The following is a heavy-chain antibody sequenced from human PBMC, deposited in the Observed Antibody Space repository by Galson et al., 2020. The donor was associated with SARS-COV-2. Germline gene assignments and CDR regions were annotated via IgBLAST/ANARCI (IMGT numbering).Heavy chain of an antibody. J-gene: IGHJ2*01. V-gene: IGHV5-51*01. CDR3: ARRAFVSQPWYFDL. CDR1: GYSFTNHW. Sequence: GESLKISCEGSGYSFTNHWITWVRQVPGKGLACMGFIYPRDSDITYSPSFQGQVTISADKSISTAYLQWSSLKASDTDMYYCARRAFVSQPWYFDLWGRGTLVSVSS. CDR2: IYPRDSDI. D-gene: IGHD5-18*01.